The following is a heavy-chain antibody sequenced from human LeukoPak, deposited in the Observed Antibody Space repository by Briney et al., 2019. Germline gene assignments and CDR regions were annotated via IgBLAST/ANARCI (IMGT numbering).Heavy chain of an antibody. CDR2: ISAYNGNT. D-gene: IGHD3-22*01. Sequence: GASVKVSCKASGYTFTSYDISWVRQAPGQGLEWMGWISAYNGNTNYAQKLQGRVTMTTDTSTSTAYMELRSLRSDDTAVYYCARGTVAEPTYYYDSSGYYYWGQGTLVTVSS. CDR3: ARGTVAEPTYYYDSSGYYY. J-gene: IGHJ4*02. V-gene: IGHV1-18*01. CDR1: GYTFTSYD.